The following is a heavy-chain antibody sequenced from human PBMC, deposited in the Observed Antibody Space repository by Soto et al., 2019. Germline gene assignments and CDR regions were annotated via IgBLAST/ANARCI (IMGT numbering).Heavy chain of an antibody. V-gene: IGHV3-74*01. CDR2: INSDGSST. CDR3: VRGEGGWETY. D-gene: IGHD6-19*01. CDR1: GFTFSSYW. J-gene: IGHJ4*02. Sequence: GGSLRLSCAASGFTFSSYWMHWVRQAPGKGLVWVSRINSDGSSTTYADSVKGRFTISRDNAKNTLYLQMNSLRDEDTAVYYCVRGEGGWETYWGQGTLVTVSS.